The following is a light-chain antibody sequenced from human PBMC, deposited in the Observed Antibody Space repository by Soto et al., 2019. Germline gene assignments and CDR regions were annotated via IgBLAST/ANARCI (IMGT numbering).Light chain of an antibody. Sequence: QYALTQPPSASGSPGQSVTISCTGTSSDVGGYNYVSWYQQHPGKAPNLMIYEVSKRPSGVPDRFSGSKSGNTASLNGSGIQAEDEADYYSSSYAGSNNLVFGGGTKLTVL. J-gene: IGLJ2*01. CDR2: EVS. V-gene: IGLV2-8*01. CDR1: SSDVGGYNY. CDR3: SSYAGSNNLV.